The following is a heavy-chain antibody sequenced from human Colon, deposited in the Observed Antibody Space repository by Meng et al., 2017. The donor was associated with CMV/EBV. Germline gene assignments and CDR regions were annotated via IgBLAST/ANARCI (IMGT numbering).Heavy chain of an antibody. V-gene: IGHV4-39*07. CDR1: GDSISGRSYY. D-gene: IGHD5-24*01. J-gene: IGHJ2*01. CDR3: ARMALHWYFDL. Sequence: QVQLQDPRPGLVKPSATLSLTCTVSGDSISGRSYYWGWTRQPPGKGLEWIASIYYTGNDYHNPSLKSRVTISIDTSNNQFSLRLTSVTAADTAVYYCARMALHWYFDLWGRGTLVTVSS. CDR2: IYYTGND.